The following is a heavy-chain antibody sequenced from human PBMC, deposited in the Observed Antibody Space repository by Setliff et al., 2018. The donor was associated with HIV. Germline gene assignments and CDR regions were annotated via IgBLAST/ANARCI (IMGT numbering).Heavy chain of an antibody. CDR3: ARVGATPIDAFDI. V-gene: IGHV1-69*10. Sequence: EASVKVSCKASGGTFSSYAISWVRQAPGQRLEWMGGIIPILGIANYAQKFQGRVTITADESTSTAYMELSSLRSEDTAVYYCARVGATPIDAFDIWGQGTMVTVSS. CDR1: GGTFSSYA. D-gene: IGHD1-26*01. CDR2: IIPILGIA. J-gene: IGHJ3*02.